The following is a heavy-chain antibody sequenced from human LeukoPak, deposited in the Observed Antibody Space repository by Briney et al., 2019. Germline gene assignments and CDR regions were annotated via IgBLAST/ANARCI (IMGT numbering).Heavy chain of an antibody. D-gene: IGHD6-13*01. J-gene: IGHJ6*04. CDR1: GFTISGYW. V-gene: IGHV3-74*01. CDR3: ARDRKQQLTLDV. CDR2: INSDGSST. Sequence: GGSLRLTCAASGFTISGYWRHWVRHAPGKELVWVSRINSDGSSTSYTHSVKGRFTISRDNAKNKLYLQMNSLRAEDTAVYHCARDRKQQLTLDVWRKGTTVSVSS.